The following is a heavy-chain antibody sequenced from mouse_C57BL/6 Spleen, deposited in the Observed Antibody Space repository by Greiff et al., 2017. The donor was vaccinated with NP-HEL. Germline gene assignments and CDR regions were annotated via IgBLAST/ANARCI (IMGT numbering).Heavy chain of an antibody. Sequence: VQLQQSGAELARPGASVKMSCKASGYTFTSYTMHWVKQRPGQGLEWIGYINPSSGYTKYNQKFKDKATLTADKSASTAYMQLSSLTSEDSAVYYCARDGSSYGDFDYWGQGTTLTVSS. CDR1: GYTFTSYT. CDR2: INPSSGYT. V-gene: IGHV1-4*01. CDR3: ARDGSSYGDFDY. J-gene: IGHJ2*01. D-gene: IGHD1-1*01.